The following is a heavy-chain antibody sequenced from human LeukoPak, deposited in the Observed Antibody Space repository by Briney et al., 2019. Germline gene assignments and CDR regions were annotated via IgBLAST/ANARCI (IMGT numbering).Heavy chain of an antibody. V-gene: IGHV3-53*01. Sequence: YSSGVTQYADSVKGRFAISRDESKNTVYLQMNTLRGDDTGVYYCAREWSDNLSDVGWYFDLWGRGTLVTVSS. D-gene: IGHD1-1*01. J-gene: IGHJ2*01. CDR3: AREWSDNLSDVGWYFDL. CDR2: YSSGVT.